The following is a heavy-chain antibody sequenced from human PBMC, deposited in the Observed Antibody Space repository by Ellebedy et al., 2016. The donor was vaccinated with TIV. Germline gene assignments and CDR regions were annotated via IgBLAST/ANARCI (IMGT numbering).Heavy chain of an antibody. CDR1: GFTFSSFW. CDR2: IRTDGTEQ. Sequence: PGGSLRLSCAASGFTFSSFWMSWVRQAPGRGLEWVASIRTDGTEQYYVGSVRGRFTISRDSAQNSLNLQMNSLRAEDTAVYYCARHAYKSGWGVFDYWGQGALVTVSP. CDR3: ARHAYKSGWGVFDY. J-gene: IGHJ4*02. V-gene: IGHV3-7*01. D-gene: IGHD6-19*01.